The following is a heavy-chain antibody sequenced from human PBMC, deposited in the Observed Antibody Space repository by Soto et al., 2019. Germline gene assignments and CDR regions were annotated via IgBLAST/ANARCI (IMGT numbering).Heavy chain of an antibody. Sequence: GGSLRLSCVASGFTFNGYWMHWVRQAPGKGLVWVSRINTDGGNTIYADSVKGRFAISRANAKNTLYLDMNSLRAEDAGMYYCARSKTARWEQHDNWGQGPLVTVSP. V-gene: IGHV3-74*01. J-gene: IGHJ1*01. CDR3: ARSKTARWEQHDN. CDR1: GFTFNGYW. CDR2: INTDGGNT. D-gene: IGHD1-26*01.